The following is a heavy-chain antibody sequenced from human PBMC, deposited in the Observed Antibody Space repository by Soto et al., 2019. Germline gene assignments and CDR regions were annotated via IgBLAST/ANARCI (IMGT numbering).Heavy chain of an antibody. CDR3: ARQRAGGSVHMDV. Sequence: QLQLQESGPGLVKPSETLSLTCTVSGGSISSSSYYWGWIRQPPGKGLEWIGSIYYSGSTYYNPSLKSRVTSSVDTSKNQFSLKLSSVTAADTAVYYCARQRAGGSVHMDVWGKGTTVTVSS. D-gene: IGHD3-10*01. J-gene: IGHJ6*04. V-gene: IGHV4-39*01. CDR2: IYYSGST. CDR1: GGSISSSSYY.